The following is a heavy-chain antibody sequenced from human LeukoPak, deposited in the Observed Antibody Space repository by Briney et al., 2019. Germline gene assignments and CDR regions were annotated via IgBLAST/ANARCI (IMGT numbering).Heavy chain of an antibody. D-gene: IGHD5-24*01. CDR3: AKVAEMATIGGLDY. CDR2: ISGSGGSI. Sequence: GGSLRLSCAASGFTFSSYGMSWVRQAPGKGQEWVSAISGSGGSIYYADSVKGRFTISRDNSKNTLYLQMNSLRAEDTAVYYCAKVAEMATIGGLDYWGQGTLVTVSS. J-gene: IGHJ4*02. CDR1: GFTFSSYG. V-gene: IGHV3-23*01.